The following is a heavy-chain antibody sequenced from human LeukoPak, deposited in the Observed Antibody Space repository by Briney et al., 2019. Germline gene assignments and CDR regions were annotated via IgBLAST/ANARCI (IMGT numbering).Heavy chain of an antibody. CDR1: GFTFSSYW. J-gene: IGHJ4*02. D-gene: IGHD2-2*01. CDR3: AREDIVVVTAAYYFDY. V-gene: IGHV3-74*01. Sequence: PGGSLRLSCAASGFTFSSYWMHWVRQAPGKGLVWVSRINSDGSSTSYADSVKGRFTISRDNAKNTLYLQMNSLRAEDTAVYYCAREDIVVVTAAYYFDYWGQGTLVTVSS. CDR2: INSDGSST.